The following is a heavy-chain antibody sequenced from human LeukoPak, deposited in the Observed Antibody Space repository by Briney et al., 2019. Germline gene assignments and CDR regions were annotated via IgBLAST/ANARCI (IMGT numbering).Heavy chain of an antibody. CDR2: IYPDDSDI. Sequence: GESLRISCRVAGDCCTGYWISLVRHLPGKCLEWMGIIYPDDSDIRYGPSFQGQATMSVDRSSATAYLHLSRLKASDIATYYCARQAGFSNKYFDYWGQGTLVTVSS. J-gene: IGHJ4*02. CDR3: ARQAGFSNKYFDY. CDR1: GDCCTGYW. V-gene: IGHV5-51*01. D-gene: IGHD3-3*02.